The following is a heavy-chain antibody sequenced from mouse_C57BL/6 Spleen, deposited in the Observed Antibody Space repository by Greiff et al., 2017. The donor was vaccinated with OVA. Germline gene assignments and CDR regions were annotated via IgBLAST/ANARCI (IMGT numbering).Heavy chain of an antibody. CDR3: ATITTVVATRAMDY. CDR1: GYTFTSYW. J-gene: IGHJ4*01. D-gene: IGHD1-1*01. Sequence: QVQLQQPGAELVMPGASVKLSCKASGYTFTSYWMHWVQQRPGQGLEWIGEIDPSDSYTNYNQKFKGKSTLTVDKSSSTAYMQLSSLTSEDSAVYYCATITTVVATRAMDYWGQGTSVTVSS. V-gene: IGHV1-69*01. CDR2: IDPSDSYT.